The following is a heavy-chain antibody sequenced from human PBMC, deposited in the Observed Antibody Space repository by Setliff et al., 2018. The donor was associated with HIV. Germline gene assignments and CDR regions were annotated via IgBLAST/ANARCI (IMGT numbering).Heavy chain of an antibody. V-gene: IGHV1-69*10. J-gene: IGHJ6*03. Sequence: SVKVSCKASGGTFSSYAISWVRQAPGQGLEWMGGIIPILGIANYAQKFQGRVTITADKSTSTAYMELSSLRSEDTAVYYCARGSRSRVVVTVPYYYMDGWGKGTTVTVSS. D-gene: IGHD2-21*02. CDR3: ARGSRSRVVVTVPYYYMDG. CDR2: IIPILGIA. CDR1: GGTFSSYA.